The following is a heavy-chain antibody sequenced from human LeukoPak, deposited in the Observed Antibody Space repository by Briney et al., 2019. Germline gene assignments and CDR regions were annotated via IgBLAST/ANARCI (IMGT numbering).Heavy chain of an antibody. CDR1: GFTFSDYY. CDR2: ISGPGTTI. Sequence: KTGGSLRLSCAASGFTFSDYYMTWFRQAPGKGLEWVSYISGPGTTISYADSVQGRFTISRDNAKNSLYLQVNTLRVEDSAVYYCARGKYTAAFDIWGQGTMVTVSS. V-gene: IGHV3-11*04. D-gene: IGHD5-18*01. CDR3: ARGKYTAAFDI. J-gene: IGHJ3*02.